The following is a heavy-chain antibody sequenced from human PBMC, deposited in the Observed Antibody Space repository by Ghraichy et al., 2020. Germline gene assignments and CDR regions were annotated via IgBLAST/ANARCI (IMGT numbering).Heavy chain of an antibody. J-gene: IGHJ6*03. Sequence: GGSLRLSCAASGFTFSSYGMHWVRQAPGKGLEWVAVISYDGSNKYYADSVKGRFTISRDNSKNTLYLQMNSLRAEDTAVYYCAKDQSNDYYYMDVWGKGTTVTVSS. CDR1: GFTFSSYG. CDR3: AKDQSNDYYYMDV. D-gene: IGHD4/OR15-4a*01. V-gene: IGHV3-30*18. CDR2: ISYDGSNK.